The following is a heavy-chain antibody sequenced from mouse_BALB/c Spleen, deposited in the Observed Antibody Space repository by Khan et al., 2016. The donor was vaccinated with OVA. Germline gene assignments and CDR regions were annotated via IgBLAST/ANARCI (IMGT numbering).Heavy chain of an antibody. V-gene: IGHV1-5*01. D-gene: IGHD2-2*01. CDR3: TRFGYLFAH. J-gene: IGHJ3*01. CDR2: IYPGNSDT. Sequence: VQLKQSGTVLARPGTSVKMSCKASGYTFTSYWMHWVKQRPGQGLEWIGAIYPGNSDTSYNQKFKGKAKLNAVTSTSTASLELGSLTNEDSAVYYCTRFGYLFAHWGQGTLVTVSA. CDR1: GYTFTSYW.